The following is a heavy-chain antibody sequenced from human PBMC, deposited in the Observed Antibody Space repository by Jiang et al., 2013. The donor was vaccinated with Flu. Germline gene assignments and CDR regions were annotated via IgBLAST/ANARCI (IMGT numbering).Heavy chain of an antibody. CDR2: TYYRSKWYH. D-gene: IGHD4-17*01. CDR3: ARGHSGDYVTPPNWFDP. J-gene: IGHJ5*02. V-gene: IGHV6-1*01. CDR1: GDRVTNNSTA. Sequence: SQTLSLTCAISGDRVTNNSTAWVWIRQSPSRGLEWLGRTYYRSKWYHDYMSSVKSRITINPDTSRNQLSLQLSSVTPEDTAVYFCARGHSGDYVTPPNWFDPWGQGTLVTVSS.